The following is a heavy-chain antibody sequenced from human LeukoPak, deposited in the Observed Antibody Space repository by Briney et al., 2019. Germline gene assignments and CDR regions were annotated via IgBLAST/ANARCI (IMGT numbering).Heavy chain of an antibody. CDR2: IIPIFGTA. J-gene: IGHJ4*02. D-gene: IGHD2-15*01. Sequence: SVKVSCKASGGTFSSYAISWVRQAPGQGLEWMGRIIPIFGTANYAQKFQGRVTITTDESTSTAYMELSSLRSEDTAVYYCARDQCSGGSCYVHYWGQGTLVTVSS. CDR1: GGTFSSYA. V-gene: IGHV1-69*05. CDR3: ARDQCSGGSCYVHY.